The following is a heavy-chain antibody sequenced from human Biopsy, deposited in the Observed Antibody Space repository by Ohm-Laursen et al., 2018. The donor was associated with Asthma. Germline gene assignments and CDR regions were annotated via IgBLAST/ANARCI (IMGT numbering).Heavy chain of an antibody. D-gene: IGHD3-22*01. CDR3: ARAQDYYDSRGYYRSFDF. Sequence: TLSLTCTVSSGPITRGGYYRTRVRQHPGKGLGWIGFIYYSGSTYYNPSLKSRVSISIDTSKNQFSLKLSSVTAADTAVYYCARAQDYYDSRGYYRSFDFWGQGTLVTVSS. J-gene: IGHJ4*02. V-gene: IGHV4-31*03. CDR1: SGPITRGGYY. CDR2: IYYSGST.